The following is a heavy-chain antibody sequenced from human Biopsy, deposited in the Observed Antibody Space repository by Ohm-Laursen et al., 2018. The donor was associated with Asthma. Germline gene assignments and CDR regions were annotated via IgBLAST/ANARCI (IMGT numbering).Heavy chain of an antibody. CDR3: ARRGGVRRYFDY. Sequence: SDTLSLTCTVSGGYISSGAYYWSWVRQPPGKGLEWIGYIYYIGSTYYNPPLKSRVAISLDTSKNQFSLKLSSVTAADTAVYFCARRGGVRRYFDYWGQGTPVTVSS. V-gene: IGHV4-30-4*02. D-gene: IGHD3-16*01. J-gene: IGHJ4*02. CDR1: GGYISSGAYY. CDR2: IYYIGST.